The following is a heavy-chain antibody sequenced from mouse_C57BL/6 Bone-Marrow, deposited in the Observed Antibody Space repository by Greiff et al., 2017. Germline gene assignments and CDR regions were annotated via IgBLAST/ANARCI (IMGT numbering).Heavy chain of an antibody. Sequence: EVKLVESGGGLVKPGGSLKLSCAASGFTFSSYAMSWVRQTPEKRLEWVATISDGGSYTYYPDNVQGRFTISRDNAKNHLYLQMSHLKSEDTAMYYCARESPIYYDYDVWFAYWGQGTLVTVSA. CDR3: ARESPIYYDYDVWFAY. D-gene: IGHD2-4*01. CDR1: GFTFSSYA. J-gene: IGHJ3*01. CDR2: ISDGGSYT. V-gene: IGHV5-4*01.